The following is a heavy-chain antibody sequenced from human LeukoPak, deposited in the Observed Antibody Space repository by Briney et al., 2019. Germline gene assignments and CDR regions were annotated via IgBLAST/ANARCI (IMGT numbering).Heavy chain of an antibody. CDR2: INGDGGTT. V-gene: IGHV3-21*01. J-gene: IGHJ4*02. Sequence: GGSLRLSCAASGFTFSTYAMNWVRQAPGKGLEWVSAINGDGGTTYYADSVKGRFTISRDNAKNSLYLQMNSLRAEDTAVYYCARDEYASSPGYFDYWGQGTLVTVSS. CDR1: GFTFSTYA. CDR3: ARDEYASSPGYFDY. D-gene: IGHD6-6*01.